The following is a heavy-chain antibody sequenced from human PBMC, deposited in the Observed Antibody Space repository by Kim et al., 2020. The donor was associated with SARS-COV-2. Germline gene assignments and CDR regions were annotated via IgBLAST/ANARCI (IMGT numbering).Heavy chain of an antibody. V-gene: IGHV1-46*01. J-gene: IGHJ4*02. D-gene: IGHD6-13*01. CDR3: AREGAAAGTFRYYFDY. Sequence: KFQGRVTMTRDTSPSTVYMELSSLRSEDTAVYYCAREGAAAGTFRYYFDYWGQGTLVTVSS.